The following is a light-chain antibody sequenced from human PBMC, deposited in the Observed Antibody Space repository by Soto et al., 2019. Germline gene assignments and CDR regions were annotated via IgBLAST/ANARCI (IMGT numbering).Light chain of an antibody. Sequence: EIVLTQSPGTLSLSPGERATLSRRASQSVSSSYLAWYQQKPGQAPRLLIYGASSRATGIPDRFSGSGSGTEFTLTISSLQSEDFAVYYCQQYNNWPPFTFGGGTKVDIK. J-gene: IGKJ4*01. V-gene: IGKV3-20*01. CDR3: QQYNNWPPFT. CDR2: GAS. CDR1: QSVSSSY.